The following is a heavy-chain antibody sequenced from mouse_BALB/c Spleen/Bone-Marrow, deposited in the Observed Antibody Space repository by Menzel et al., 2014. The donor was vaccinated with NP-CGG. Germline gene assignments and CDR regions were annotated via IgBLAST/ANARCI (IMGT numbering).Heavy chain of an antibody. CDR2: ISSGSSTI. J-gene: IGHJ2*01. Sequence: VESGGGLVQPGGSRELSCAASGFTLCSFGMHWVRQAPEKGLEWVAYISSGSSTIYYADTVKGRFTISRDNPKNTLFLQMTSLRSEDTAMYYCARDVPLYDVGYFDYWGQGTTLTVSS. CDR1: GFTLCSFG. CDR3: ARDVPLYDVGYFDY. D-gene: IGHD2-14*01. V-gene: IGHV5-17*02.